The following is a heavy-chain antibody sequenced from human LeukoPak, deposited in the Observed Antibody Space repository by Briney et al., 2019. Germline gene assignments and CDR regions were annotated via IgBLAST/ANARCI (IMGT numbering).Heavy chain of an antibody. D-gene: IGHD2-15*01. Sequence: SETLSLTCTVSGDSITSFYLTWIRQPAGKGLEWIGRIYTSGSPHYNPSLKSRVTMSIDTSKNQFSLKLTSVTAADTAVYYCARESATSSNFDYWGQGTLVTVSS. CDR1: GDSITSFY. J-gene: IGHJ4*02. V-gene: IGHV4-4*07. CDR2: IYTSGSP. CDR3: ARESATSSNFDY.